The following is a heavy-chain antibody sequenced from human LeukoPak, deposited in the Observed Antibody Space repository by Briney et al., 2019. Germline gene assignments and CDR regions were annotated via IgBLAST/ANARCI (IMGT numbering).Heavy chain of an antibody. CDR2: IKSDGSST. J-gene: IGHJ4*02. D-gene: IGHD3-10*01. Sequence: GSLRLSCAASGFTFSSYWMHWVRQVPGKGLVWVSRIKSDGSSTSYADLVKGRFTMSRDNAKNTLYLQMNSLRAEDTAVYYCARESRTDYYGDYWGQGTLVTVSS. CDR3: ARESRTDYYGDY. CDR1: GFTFSSYW. V-gene: IGHV3-74*01.